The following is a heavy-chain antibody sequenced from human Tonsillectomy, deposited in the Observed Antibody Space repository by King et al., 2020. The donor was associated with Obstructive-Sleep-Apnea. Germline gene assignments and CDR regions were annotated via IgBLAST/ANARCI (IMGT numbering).Heavy chain of an antibody. V-gene: IGHV3-30*18. D-gene: IGHD3-16*01. Sequence: QLVQSGGGVVQPGRSLRLSCAASGFTFSSYGMHWVRQAPGKGLEWVAVISSDGSNKYSADSVKGRFTISRDNSKNTLHLQMNSLRAEDTAVYYCAKAKTLAYDAFDIWGQGTMVTVSS. CDR3: AKAKTLAYDAFDI. J-gene: IGHJ3*02. CDR1: GFTFSSYG. CDR2: ISSDGSNK.